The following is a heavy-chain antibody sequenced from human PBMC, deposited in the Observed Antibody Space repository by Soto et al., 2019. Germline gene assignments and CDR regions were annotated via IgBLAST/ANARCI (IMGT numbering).Heavy chain of an antibody. Sequence: QVLLVQPGSEVKKPGASMKVSCQTSGYTFSDFALTWVRQAPDKGLEWLGWLSPYTGKTNYAQRVHDRVALTTDTSTRTAYLELRSLTYDDTADYYCARLGWELLSGRRYFDYWGQGTLVTVSS. CDR3: ARLGWELLSGRRYFDY. V-gene: IGHV1-18*04. CDR2: LSPYTGKT. J-gene: IGHJ4*02. CDR1: GYTFSDFA. D-gene: IGHD1-26*01.